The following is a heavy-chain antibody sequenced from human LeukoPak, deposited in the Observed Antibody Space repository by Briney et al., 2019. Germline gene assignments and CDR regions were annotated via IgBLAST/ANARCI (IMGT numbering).Heavy chain of an antibody. J-gene: IGHJ3*02. Sequence: SETLSLTCTVSGGSISSSSYYWGWIRQPPGKGLEWIGSIYYSGSTYYNPSLKSRVTISVDTPKNQFSLKLSSVTAADTAVYYCARGEEPTVTTAVDAFDIWGQGTMVTVSS. D-gene: IGHD4-17*01. CDR2: IYYSGST. V-gene: IGHV4-39*01. CDR1: GGSISSSSYY. CDR3: ARGEEPTVTTAVDAFDI.